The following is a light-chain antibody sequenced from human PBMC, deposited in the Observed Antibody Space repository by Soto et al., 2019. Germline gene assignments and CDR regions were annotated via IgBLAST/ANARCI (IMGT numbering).Light chain of an antibody. Sequence: DIVMTQSPLSLPVTPGEPASISCRSSQSLLHSNGYNYLDWYLQKPGQSPQLLIYLGSNRDSGVPDRFSGSGSGSDSTLKISRVEAEDVGVYYCMQALQTPFTFGPGTKVDIK. CDR3: MQALQTPFT. CDR2: LGS. CDR1: QSLLHSNGYNY. J-gene: IGKJ3*01. V-gene: IGKV2-28*01.